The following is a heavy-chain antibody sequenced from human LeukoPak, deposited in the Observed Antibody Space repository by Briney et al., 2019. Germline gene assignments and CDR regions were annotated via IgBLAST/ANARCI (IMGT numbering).Heavy chain of an antibody. D-gene: IGHD4-17*01. CDR3: AREPAGDEVTTSLAFDI. J-gene: IGHJ3*02. CDR2: INTNTGNP. Sequence: ASVKVSCKASGYTFTSYAMNWVRQAPGQGLEWMGWINTNTGNPTYAQGFTGRFVFSLDTSVSTAYLQISSLKAEDTAVYYCAREPAGDEVTTSLAFDIWGQGTMVTVSS. CDR1: GYTFTSYA. V-gene: IGHV7-4-1*02.